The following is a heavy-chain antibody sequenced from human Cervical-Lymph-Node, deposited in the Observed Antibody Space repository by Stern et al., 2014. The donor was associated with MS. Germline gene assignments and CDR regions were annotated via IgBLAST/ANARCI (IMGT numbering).Heavy chain of an antibody. V-gene: IGHV1-2*02. J-gene: IGHJ4*02. D-gene: IGHD5-24*01. CDR1: GYTFTGYY. CDR3: AKDGYNY. CDR2: IIPNNGDT. Sequence: VQLVESGAEVKKPGASVTVSCTASGYTFTGYYIHWVRHAHGQGLEWMGWIIPNNGDTNYAQNFQGRVTMTRDTSISTAYMELSRLRSDDTAVYYCAKDGYNYWGQGTLVTVSS.